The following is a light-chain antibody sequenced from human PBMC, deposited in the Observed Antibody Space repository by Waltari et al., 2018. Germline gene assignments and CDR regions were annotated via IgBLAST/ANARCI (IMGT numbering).Light chain of an antibody. CDR2: KAS. Sequence: DIQMTQSPSTLSASVGDRVTITCRASQSVSTRLAWYQQKPGKAPKLLIYKASSLRRGVPSRFSGSGSGTEFTLTISSLQPDDFATYYCQQYDSYLYTFGQGTKVEIQ. J-gene: IGKJ2*01. V-gene: IGKV1-5*03. CDR1: QSVSTR. CDR3: QQYDSYLYT.